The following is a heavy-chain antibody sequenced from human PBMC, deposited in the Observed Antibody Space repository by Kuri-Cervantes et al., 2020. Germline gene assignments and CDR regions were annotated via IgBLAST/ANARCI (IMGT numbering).Heavy chain of an antibody. V-gene: IGHV1-46*01. J-gene: IGHJ6*02. CDR1: GYTFTSYY. D-gene: IGHD4-17*01. CDR3: ARPRTADYGDYAPSGGYYGMDV. Sequence: ASVKVSCKASGYTFTSYYMHWVRQAPGQGLEWMGIINPSGGSTSYAQKFQGRVTMTRNTSISTAYMELSSLRSEDTAVYYCARPRTADYGDYAPSGGYYGMDVWGQGTTVTVSS. CDR2: INPSGGST.